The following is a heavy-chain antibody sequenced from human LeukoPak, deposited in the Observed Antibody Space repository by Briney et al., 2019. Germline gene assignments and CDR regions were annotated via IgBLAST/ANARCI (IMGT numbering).Heavy chain of an antibody. D-gene: IGHD1-26*01. V-gene: IGHV1-24*01. CDR2: FDPEDGES. CDR1: GASLSETS. J-gene: IGHJ4*02. CDR3: ATADKWEPLDY. Sequence: ASVKVSCKVSGASLSETSIHWVRQAPGQWLEWMGGFDPEDGESIFAQRFQGRFSMTEDTSTDTAYMELRSPRPEDTAVYYCATADKWEPLDYWGQGTLVTASS.